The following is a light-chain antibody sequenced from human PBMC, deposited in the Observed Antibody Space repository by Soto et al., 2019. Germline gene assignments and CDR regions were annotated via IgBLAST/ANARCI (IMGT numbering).Light chain of an antibody. J-gene: IGKJ2*01. CDR2: GAS. CDR1: QSVSNN. CDR3: QQYDEWPPSYT. V-gene: IGKV3-15*01. Sequence: EIVMTQSPATLSVSPGERATLSCRASQSVSNNLAWFQQKPGQAPRLLIYGASTRATGIPARISGSGSGTELTLTISSLQSEDFAVYYCQQYDEWPPSYTFGQGTKLEI.